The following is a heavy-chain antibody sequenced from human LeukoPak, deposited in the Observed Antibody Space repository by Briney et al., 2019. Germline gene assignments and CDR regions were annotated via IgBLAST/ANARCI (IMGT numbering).Heavy chain of an antibody. J-gene: IGHJ5*02. CDR2: IYYSGST. Sequence: SETLPLTCTVSGGSISSYYWSWVRQPPGKGLEWIGYIYYSGSTNYNPSLTRRVAISVDTSKKKFSLKLSSVTAADTAVYYCARVIAARRPWRFDPWGQGTLVTVSS. D-gene: IGHD6-6*01. V-gene: IGHV4-59*01. CDR3: ARVIAARRPWRFDP. CDR1: GGSISSYY.